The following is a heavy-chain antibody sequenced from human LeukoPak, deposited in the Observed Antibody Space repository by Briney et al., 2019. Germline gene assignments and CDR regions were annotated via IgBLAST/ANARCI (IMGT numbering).Heavy chain of an antibody. J-gene: IGHJ3*01. Sequence: ASVKVSCKASGFTFNIYGFVWGRQAPGQGLEWVGWINGYSGDTNYEQKFQGRVSLTTDTYPSTAYMELRSLRSDDTSVYYCGRVSRGAFDVWGQGTMVTVSS. CDR2: INGYSGDT. CDR3: GRVSRGAFDV. V-gene: IGHV1-18*01. CDR1: GFTFNIYG. D-gene: IGHD3-10*01.